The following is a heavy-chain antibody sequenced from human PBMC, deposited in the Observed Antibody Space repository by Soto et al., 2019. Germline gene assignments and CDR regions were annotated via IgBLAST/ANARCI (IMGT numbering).Heavy chain of an antibody. J-gene: IGHJ4*02. D-gene: IGHD3-10*01. Sequence: QVQLQESGPGLVKPSQILSLTCTVFGGSVSNSGYYCNWIRQYPGKGLEWIGYNDHTGNAFYNPSLKSRVAISVDTSKNQFSLWLNSVTAAETAVYYCATGDLTAGELFFGYWGQGILVTVSS. CDR2: NDHTGNA. CDR1: GGSVSNSGYY. CDR3: ATGDLTAGELFFGY. V-gene: IGHV4-31*03.